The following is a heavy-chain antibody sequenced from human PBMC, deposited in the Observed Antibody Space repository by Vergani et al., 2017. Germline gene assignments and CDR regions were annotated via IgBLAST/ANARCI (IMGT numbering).Heavy chain of an antibody. J-gene: IGHJ4*02. Sequence: EVQLVESGGGLVQPGGSLRLSCAASGFTFSSYSMNWVRQAPGKGLEWVSYISSSSSTIYYADSVKGRFTLSRENAKNSLYLQMNSLRAEDTAVYYCAGWGTLYYFDYWGQGTLVTVSS. CDR3: AGWGTLYYFDY. V-gene: IGHV3-48*01. CDR1: GFTFSSYS. D-gene: IGHD1-14*01. CDR2: ISSSSSTI.